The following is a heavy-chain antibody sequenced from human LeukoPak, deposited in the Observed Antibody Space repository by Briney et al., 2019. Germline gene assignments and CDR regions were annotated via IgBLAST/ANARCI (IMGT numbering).Heavy chain of an antibody. Sequence: GGSLRLSCAASGFPFNTFTMSWVRQAPGKGLEWVSSIRNSASNIYYADSVKGRYTISRDNAKNSLYLQMNSLRGEDTAVYYCASGRGYWGQGTLVTVST. CDR3: ASGRGY. J-gene: IGHJ4*02. D-gene: IGHD1-26*01. V-gene: IGHV3-21*01. CDR2: IRNSASNI. CDR1: GFPFNTFT.